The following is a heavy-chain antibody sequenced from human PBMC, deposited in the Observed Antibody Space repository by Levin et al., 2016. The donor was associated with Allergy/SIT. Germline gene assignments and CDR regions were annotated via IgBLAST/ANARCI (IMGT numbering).Heavy chain of an antibody. CDR1: GFTFSSYS. Sequence: GESLKISCAASGFTFSSYSMNWVRQAPGKGLEWVSSISSSSSYIYYADSVKGRFTISRDNAKNSLYLQMNSLRAEDTAVYYCARAPGGIPYCSGGSCHPLGKSHMDVWGQGTTVTVSS. J-gene: IGHJ6*02. CDR3: ARAPGGIPYCSGGSCHPLGKSHMDV. CDR2: ISSSSSYI. D-gene: IGHD2-15*01. V-gene: IGHV3-21*01.